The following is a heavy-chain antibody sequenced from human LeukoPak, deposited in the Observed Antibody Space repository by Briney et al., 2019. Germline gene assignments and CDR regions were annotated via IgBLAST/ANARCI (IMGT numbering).Heavy chain of an antibody. J-gene: IGHJ4*02. Sequence: GGSLRLSCAASGFTFNSYAMSWVRQAPGKGLEWVSAISGSGDYTYYADSVKGRVTISRDNSKNTLYLQMNSLRAEDTAVYYCAKDHQYNWNYVPLHFGYWGQGTLVTVSS. CDR1: GFTFNSYA. D-gene: IGHD1-7*01. V-gene: IGHV3-23*01. CDR2: ISGSGDYT. CDR3: AKDHQYNWNYVPLHFGY.